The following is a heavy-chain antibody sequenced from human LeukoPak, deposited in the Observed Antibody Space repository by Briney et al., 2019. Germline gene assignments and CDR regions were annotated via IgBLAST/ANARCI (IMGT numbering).Heavy chain of an antibody. J-gene: IGHJ4*02. V-gene: IGHV3-23*01. CDR3: AKDLRSTPRSGLDY. Sequence: GGSLTLSCAASGFTFSSYAMSWVRQAPGKGLEWVSGISGSGGSTYYADSVKGRFTISRDNSKNTLYLQMNSLRAEDTAVYYCAKDLRSTPRSGLDYWGQGTLVTVSS. D-gene: IGHD3-3*01. CDR2: ISGSGGST. CDR1: GFTFSSYA.